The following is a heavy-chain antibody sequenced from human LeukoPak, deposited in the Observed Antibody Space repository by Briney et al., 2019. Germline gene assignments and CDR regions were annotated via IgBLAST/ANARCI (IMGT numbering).Heavy chain of an antibody. V-gene: IGHV4-4*07. CDR2: IYSSGDT. D-gene: IGHD6-13*01. Sequence: PSETLSLTCTVSGGPISSYYWSWIPQPAGKGLEWIGRIYSSGDTNYNPSLKSRVTMSIDTSKKQFSLNLSSVTAADTAVYYCAAYQQQLAFDYWGQGTLVTVSS. CDR1: GGPISSYY. CDR3: AAYQQQLAFDY. J-gene: IGHJ4*02.